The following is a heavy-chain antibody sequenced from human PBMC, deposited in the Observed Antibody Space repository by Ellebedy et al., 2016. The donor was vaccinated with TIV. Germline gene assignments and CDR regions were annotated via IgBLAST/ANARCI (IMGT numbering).Heavy chain of an antibody. CDR2: ISWNSGTI. CDR1: GFTFDDYA. CDR3: AKGGGYEMYHHMDV. Sequence: GGSLRLSCATSGFTFDDYAMLWVRQPPGKGLEWVSGISWNSGTIEYADSVKGRFTISRDNAKNSLYLQMNSLRGDDTALYYCAKGGGYEMYHHMDVWGKGTTVTVSS. D-gene: IGHD5-12*01. J-gene: IGHJ6*03. V-gene: IGHV3-9*01.